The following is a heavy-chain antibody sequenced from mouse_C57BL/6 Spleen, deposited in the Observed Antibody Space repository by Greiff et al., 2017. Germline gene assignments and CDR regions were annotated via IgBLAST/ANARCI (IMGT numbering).Heavy chain of an antibody. CDR1: GYTFTDYN. V-gene: IGHV1-18*01. Sequence: VQLKESGPELVKPGASVKIPCKASGYTFTDYNMDWVKQSHGKSLEWIGDINPNNGGTIYNQKFKGKATLTVDKSSSTAYMELRSLTSEDTAVYYCARRGLYYYAMDYWGQGTSVTVSS. CDR2: INPNNGGT. D-gene: IGHD3-3*01. J-gene: IGHJ4*01. CDR3: ARRGLYYYAMDY.